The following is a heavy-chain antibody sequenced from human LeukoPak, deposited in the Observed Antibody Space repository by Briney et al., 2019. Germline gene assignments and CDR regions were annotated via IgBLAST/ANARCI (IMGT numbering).Heavy chain of an antibody. Sequence: SQTLSLTCTVSGGSISSGSYYWSWIRQPAGKGLEWIGRIYASGSTNYNPSLKSRVTISVDTSKNQSSLKLSSVTAADTAVYYCARDSATYYYDSSGYSNWGQGTLVTVSS. CDR1: GGSISSGSYY. CDR2: IYASGST. V-gene: IGHV4-61*02. D-gene: IGHD3-22*01. J-gene: IGHJ4*02. CDR3: ARDSATYYYDSSGYSN.